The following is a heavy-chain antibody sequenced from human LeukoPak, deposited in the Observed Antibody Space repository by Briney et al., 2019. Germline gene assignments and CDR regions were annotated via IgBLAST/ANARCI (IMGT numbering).Heavy chain of an antibody. D-gene: IGHD2-2*01. J-gene: IGHJ4*02. CDR2: IIPIFGTA. Sequence: ASVKVSCKASGGTFSSYAISWVRQAPGQGLEWMGGIIPIFGTANYAQKFQGRVTITADESTSTAYMELSSLRSEDTAVYYCARSTSAKGIVVLPAVPYYFDYWGQGTVVTVSS. V-gene: IGHV1-69*13. CDR1: GGTFSSYA. CDR3: ARSTSAKGIVVLPAVPYYFDY.